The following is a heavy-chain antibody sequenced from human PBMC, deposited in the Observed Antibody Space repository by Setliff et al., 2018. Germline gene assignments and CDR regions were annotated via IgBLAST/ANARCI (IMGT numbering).Heavy chain of an antibody. J-gene: IGHJ6*03. Sequence: GASVKVSCKASGYTFTNYAMSWMRQAPGQGLEWMGWINTNTGNPSYAQGFTGRFVFSLDTSVSTAYLQISSLKPEDTAVYYCARGSRFGTIVYRGDYYMDVWGKGTTVTVSS. D-gene: IGHD3-10*01. CDR2: INTNTGNP. CDR1: GYTFTNYA. V-gene: IGHV7-4-1*02. CDR3: ARGSRFGTIVYRGDYYMDV.